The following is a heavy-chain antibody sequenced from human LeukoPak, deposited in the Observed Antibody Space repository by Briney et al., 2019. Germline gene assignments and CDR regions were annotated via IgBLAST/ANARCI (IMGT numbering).Heavy chain of an antibody. CDR3: ARDRGRLQFDY. J-gene: IGHJ4*02. Sequence: AGGSLRLSCTASGFTFSTYWISWVRQAPGKGLEWVAHIKEDGSDKYYVDSVKGRFTISRDNVKNSLYLQMNSLRAEDTAVYYCARDRGRLQFDYWGQGTLVTVSS. CDR1: GFTFSTYW. D-gene: IGHD5-24*01. CDR2: IKEDGSDK. V-gene: IGHV3-7*03.